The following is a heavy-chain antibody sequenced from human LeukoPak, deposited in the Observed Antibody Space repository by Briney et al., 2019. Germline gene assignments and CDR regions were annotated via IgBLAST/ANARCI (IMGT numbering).Heavy chain of an antibody. Sequence: ASVKVSCKASGYTFTGKYMYWVRQAPGQGLEWMGWINPNSGGTNYAQKFQGRVTMTRDMSTTTVYMELSSLRSEDTAVYYCAREGREYSSSSGSPNWFDPWGQGTLVTVSS. CDR2: INPNSGGT. CDR1: GYTFTGKY. V-gene: IGHV1-2*02. D-gene: IGHD6-6*01. CDR3: AREGREYSSSSGSPNWFDP. J-gene: IGHJ5*02.